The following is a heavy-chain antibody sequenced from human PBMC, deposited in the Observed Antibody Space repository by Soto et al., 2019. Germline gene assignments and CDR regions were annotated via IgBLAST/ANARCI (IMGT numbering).Heavy chain of an antibody. CDR1: GFTFSTYW. Sequence: AGGSLRLSCAASGFTFSTYWMSWVRQAPGKRLEWVANIKQDGSEKYYVDSVKGRFTISRDNAKNSLILQMNSLTVEDTAVYYCARGSYGSGNYYKGDWFDSWGQGTLVNVSS. CDR2: IKQDGSEK. J-gene: IGHJ5*01. V-gene: IGHV3-7*01. CDR3: ARGSYGSGNYYKGDWFDS. D-gene: IGHD3-10*01.